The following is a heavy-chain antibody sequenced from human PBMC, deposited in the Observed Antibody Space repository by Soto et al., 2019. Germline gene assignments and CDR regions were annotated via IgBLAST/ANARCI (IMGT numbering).Heavy chain of an antibody. CDR3: ARGYCTNGVCYRGFYFDY. CDR1: GGSLSDYF. CDR2: INHLGSI. D-gene: IGHD2-8*01. J-gene: IGHJ4*02. V-gene: IGHV4-34*01. Sequence: PSETLSLTCVVSGGSLSDYFWSWIRQPPGMALEWIGEINHLGSINYNPSLKSRVTMSVDTSKNQFSLTLNSVTAADTAVYYCARGYCTNGVCYRGFYFDYWGQGTLVTVSS.